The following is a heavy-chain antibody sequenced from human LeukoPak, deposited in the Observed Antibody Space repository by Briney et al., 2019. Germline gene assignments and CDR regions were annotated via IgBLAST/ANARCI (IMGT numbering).Heavy chain of an antibody. J-gene: IGHJ4*02. V-gene: IGHV3-21*04. CDR2: ISSGSGYI. CDR1: GFTFNTYT. CDR3: AKDRQWLRLSYFDY. D-gene: IGHD5-12*01. Sequence: GGSLRLSCAASGFTFNTYTMNWIRQAPGKGLEWVSSISSGSGYIYYADSVKGRFTISRDNAKNSLYLQMNSLRAEDTALYYCAKDRQWLRLSYFDYWGQGTLVTVSS.